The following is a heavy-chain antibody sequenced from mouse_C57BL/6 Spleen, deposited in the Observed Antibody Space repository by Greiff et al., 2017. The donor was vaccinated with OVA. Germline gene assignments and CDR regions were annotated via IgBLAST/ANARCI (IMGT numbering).Heavy chain of an antibody. D-gene: IGHD1-1*01. CDR2: INPSNGGT. CDR1: GYTFTSYW. V-gene: IGHV1-53*01. Sequence: VQLQQPGTELVKPGASVKLSCKASGYTFTSYWMHWVKQRPGQGLEWIGNINPSNGGTNYNEKFKSKATLTVDKSSSTAYMQLSSLTSEDSAVYYGARGDYYGSKHYYFDYWGQGTTLTVSS. CDR3: ARGDYYGSKHYYFDY. J-gene: IGHJ2*01.